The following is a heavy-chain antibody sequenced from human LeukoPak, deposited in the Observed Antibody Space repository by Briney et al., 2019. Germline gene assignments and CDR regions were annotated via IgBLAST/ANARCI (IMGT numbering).Heavy chain of an antibody. D-gene: IGHD5-24*01. J-gene: IGHJ6*02. CDR2: MNPNSGNT. CDR3: ARGHVVRGMVRILIALNYYYYYGMDV. CDR1: GYTFTSYD. Sequence: ASVKVSCKASGYTFTSYDINWLRQATGQGLEWMGWMNPNSGNTGYAQKFQGRVTMSRNTSISTAYMELNSLRSEDTAVYYCARGHVVRGMVRILIALNYYYYYGMDVWGQGTTVTVSS. V-gene: IGHV1-8*01.